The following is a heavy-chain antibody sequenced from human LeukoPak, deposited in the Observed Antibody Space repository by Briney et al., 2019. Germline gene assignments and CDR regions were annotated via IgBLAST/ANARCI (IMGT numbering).Heavy chain of an antibody. CDR2: INQDGSDK. D-gene: IGHD3-22*01. Sequence: GGSLRLSCAASGFTFSTYWMSWVRQAPGKGLEWVANINQDGSDKYYVDSVKGRFTITRDNAKNSLYLQMNSLRAEDTAVYYCARDYDSSGYSVRFEYWGQGTLVTVSS. CDR3: ARDYDSSGYSVRFEY. CDR1: GFTFSTYW. V-gene: IGHV3-7*04. J-gene: IGHJ4*02.